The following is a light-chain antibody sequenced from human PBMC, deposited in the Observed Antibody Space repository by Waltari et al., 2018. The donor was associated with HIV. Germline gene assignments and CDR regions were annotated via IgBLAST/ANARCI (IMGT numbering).Light chain of an antibody. CDR1: SRDVGGFNS. Sequence: QSALTQPRSVSGSPGQSVTISCTGTSRDVGGFNSVSWSQQYPGRGPQLRVYDVIKRPSGFPDRCSGSKSGNTASLTISGLQAEDEADYYCCSYAGRNTMVFGGGTTLTVL. V-gene: IGLV2-11*01. CDR2: DVI. CDR3: CSYAGRNTMV. J-gene: IGLJ2*01.